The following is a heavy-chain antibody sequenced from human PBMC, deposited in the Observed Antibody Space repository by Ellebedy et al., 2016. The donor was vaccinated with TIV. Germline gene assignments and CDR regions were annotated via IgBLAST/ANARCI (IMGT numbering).Heavy chain of an antibody. CDR1: GVAINNFY. CDR2: VFYTGST. Sequence: SETLSLTCTVSGVAINNFYWSWIRQPPGKGLAWIGYVFYTGSTNYNPSLKSRVTISVDTSKNQFSLKLTSVTAADTAVYYCARLAPVAAAGPNYYYHSMDVWGQGTTVTVSS. V-gene: IGHV4-59*12. D-gene: IGHD6-13*01. CDR3: ARLAPVAAAGPNYYYHSMDV. J-gene: IGHJ6*02.